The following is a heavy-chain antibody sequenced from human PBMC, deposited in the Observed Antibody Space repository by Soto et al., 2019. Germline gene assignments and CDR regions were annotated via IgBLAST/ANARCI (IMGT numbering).Heavy chain of an antibody. CDR3: AKVPAVRGRGDWFDP. CDR1: GFTFSSYA. J-gene: IGHJ5*02. D-gene: IGHD3-10*01. CDR2: ISGSGGNT. V-gene: IGHV3-23*01. Sequence: EVQLLESGGGLVQPGGSLRLSCAASGFTFSSYAMSWVRQAPGKGLEWVSAISGSGGNTYYADSVKGRFTITRDNSKNTLYLQMNSLRAEDTAVYYCAKVPAVRGRGDWFDPWGQGTLVTVSS.